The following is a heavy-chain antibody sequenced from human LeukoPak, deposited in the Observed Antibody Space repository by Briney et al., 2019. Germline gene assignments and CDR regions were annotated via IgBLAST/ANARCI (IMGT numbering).Heavy chain of an antibody. CDR1: GYTFTSHG. CDR3: ARGNCGGDCDSFDY. Sequence: ASVKVSCKASGYTFTSHGIIWVRQAPGQGLEWMAWISAYNGNTNYAQKLQGRVTVTTETSTSTAYMEMRSLRSDDTAVYYCARGNCGGDCDSFDYWGQGTLVTVSS. J-gene: IGHJ4*02. V-gene: IGHV1-18*01. D-gene: IGHD2-21*02. CDR2: ISAYNGNT.